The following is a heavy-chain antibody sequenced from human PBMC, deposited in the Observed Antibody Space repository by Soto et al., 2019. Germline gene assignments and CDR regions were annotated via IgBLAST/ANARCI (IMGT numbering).Heavy chain of an antibody. Sequence: QVQLQQWGAGLLKPSETLSLTCAVYGGSFSGYYWTWLRQPPGTGLEWIGEINHSGSTNYTPSVKSRVTISVDTSKNQFSLKLTSVTAADTAVYYCARDKITGLFDYWGQGTLVTVSS. CDR3: ARDKITGLFDY. V-gene: IGHV4-34*01. D-gene: IGHD2-8*02. J-gene: IGHJ4*02. CDR2: INHSGST. CDR1: GGSFSGYY.